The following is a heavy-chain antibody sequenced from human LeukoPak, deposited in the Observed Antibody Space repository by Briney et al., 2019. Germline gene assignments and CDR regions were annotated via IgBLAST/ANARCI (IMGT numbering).Heavy chain of an antibody. Sequence: SETLSLTCGVSGGSISGSVYYWGWIRQPPGKDLEWIGSIYYSGSTYYNPSLKSRLTMSVDTSKNQFSLKLSSVTASDTAVYYCARHGGDVTHYYHMDVWGKGTTVTVSS. CDR2: IYYSGST. D-gene: IGHD2-21*02. CDR1: GGSISGSVYY. V-gene: IGHV4-39*01. CDR3: ARHGGDVTHYYHMDV. J-gene: IGHJ6*03.